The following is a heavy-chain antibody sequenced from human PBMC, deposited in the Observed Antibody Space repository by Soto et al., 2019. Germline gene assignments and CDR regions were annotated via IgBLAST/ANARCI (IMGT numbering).Heavy chain of an antibody. CDR2: ISGNNGNT. Sequence: QVQLVQSGAEVKKPGASVKVSCKASGYIFTTYGISWVRQAPGQGLEWMGWISGNNGNTYYAQKFQGRVIITTDTPTRTIYMELRSLRSDDTAVYYCARDLQFYSDSSGYRAVFDIWGQGTMVTVSS. D-gene: IGHD3-22*01. J-gene: IGHJ3*02. CDR1: GYIFTTYG. CDR3: ARDLQFYSDSSGYRAVFDI. V-gene: IGHV1-18*01.